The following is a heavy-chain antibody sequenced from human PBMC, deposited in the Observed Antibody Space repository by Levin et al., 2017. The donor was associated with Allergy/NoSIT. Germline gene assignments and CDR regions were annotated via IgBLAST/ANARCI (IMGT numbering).Heavy chain of an antibody. V-gene: IGHV2-5*02. CDR2: IYWDDDK. CDR1: GFSLSTSGVG. D-gene: IGHD6-13*01. J-gene: IGHJ4*02. Sequence: SGPTLVKPTQTLTLTCTFSGFSLSTSGVGVGWIRQPPGKALEWLALIYWDDDKRYSPSLKSRLTITKDTSKNQVVLTMTNMDPVDTATYYCARCDLRYSSSWPYYFDYWGQGTLVTVSS. CDR3: ARCDLRYSSSWPYYFDY.